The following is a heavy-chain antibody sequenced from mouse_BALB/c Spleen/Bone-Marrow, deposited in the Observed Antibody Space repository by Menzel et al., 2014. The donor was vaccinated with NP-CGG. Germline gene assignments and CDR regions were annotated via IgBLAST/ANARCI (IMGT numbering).Heavy chain of an antibody. Sequence: QVQLQQSGAELVEPGASVKLSCKASGYTFTSYYMYWVKQRPGQGLEWIGEINPSNGGTNFNEKFKSKATLTVDKSSSTAYMQLSSLTSEDSAVYYCTRGFAYWGQGTLVTVSA. CDR1: GYTFTSYY. J-gene: IGHJ3*01. CDR3: TRGFAY. V-gene: IGHV1S81*02. CDR2: INPSNGGT.